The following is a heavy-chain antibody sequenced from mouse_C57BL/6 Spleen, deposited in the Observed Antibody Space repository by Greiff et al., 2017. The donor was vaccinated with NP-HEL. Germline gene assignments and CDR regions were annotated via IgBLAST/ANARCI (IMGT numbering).Heavy chain of an antibody. CDR3: ARCPANWDD. D-gene: IGHD4-1*01. J-gene: IGHJ2*01. CDR2: INPYNGGT. CDR1: GYTFTDYY. Sequence: EVQLQQSGPVLVKPGASVKMSCKASGYTFTDYYMNWVKQSHGKSLEWIGVINPYNGGTSYNQKFKGKATLTVDKSSSTAYMELNSLTSEDSAVYNSARCPANWDDWGQGTTVTVAS. V-gene: IGHV1-19*01.